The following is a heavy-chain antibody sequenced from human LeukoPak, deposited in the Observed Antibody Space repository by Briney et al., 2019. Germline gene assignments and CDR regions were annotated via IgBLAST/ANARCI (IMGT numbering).Heavy chain of an antibody. V-gene: IGHV3-48*01. CDR2: ISSSSSTI. CDR1: GFTFSSYA. J-gene: IGHJ4*02. Sequence: PGGSLRLSCAASGFTFSSYAMSWVRQAPGKGLEWVSYISSSSSTIYYADSVKGRFTISRDNAKNSLYLQMNSLRAEDTAVYYCARTYYHDSSGYFDYWGQGTLVTVSS. D-gene: IGHD3-22*01. CDR3: ARTYYHDSSGYFDY.